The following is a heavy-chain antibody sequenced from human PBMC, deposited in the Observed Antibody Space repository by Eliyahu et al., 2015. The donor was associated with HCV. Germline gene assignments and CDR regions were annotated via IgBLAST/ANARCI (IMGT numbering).Heavy chain of an antibody. CDR3: ARQKGGYSGMDV. Sequence: QVQLQESGPGLVKPSETLSLTCTXSGGXISGXHWSWXRQPAGKGLXWIGRIHXSGTTNDNPSLKSRVTMSVDTSKNQFSLKLSSVTAADTAVYYCARQKGGYSGMDVWGQGTTATVSS. CDR2: IHXSGTT. J-gene: IGHJ6*02. CDR1: GGXISGXH. V-gene: IGHV4-4*07.